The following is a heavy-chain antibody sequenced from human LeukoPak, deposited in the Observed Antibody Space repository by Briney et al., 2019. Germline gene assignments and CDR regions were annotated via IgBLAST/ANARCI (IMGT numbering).Heavy chain of an antibody. CDR1: GFTLSSYT. CDR3: TKFDYAAFEY. J-gene: IGHJ4*02. CDR2: IPYDGSNK. Sequence: PGGSLRLSCVASGFTLSSYTMHWVRQAPGKGLEWVAVIPYDGSNKYYADSVKGRFTISRDNSKNTLYLQMNSLRDEDTAVYYCTKFDYAAFEYWGQGILVTVSS. D-gene: IGHD4-17*01. V-gene: IGHV3-30*04.